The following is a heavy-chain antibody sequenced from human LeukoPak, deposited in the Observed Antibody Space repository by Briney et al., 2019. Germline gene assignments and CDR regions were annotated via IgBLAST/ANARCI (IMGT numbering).Heavy chain of an antibody. D-gene: IGHD2-21*02. Sequence: GGSLRLSCAASGFTFSIYSMNWVRQAPGKGLEWVSYIDSSSTTIYYADSEKGRFTISRDNAKNSLYLQMNSLRAEDTAVYYCARGAPTFCGGDCHGTFDYWGQGTLVTVSS. J-gene: IGHJ4*02. V-gene: IGHV3-48*04. CDR1: GFTFSIYS. CDR3: ARGAPTFCGGDCHGTFDY. CDR2: IDSSSTTI.